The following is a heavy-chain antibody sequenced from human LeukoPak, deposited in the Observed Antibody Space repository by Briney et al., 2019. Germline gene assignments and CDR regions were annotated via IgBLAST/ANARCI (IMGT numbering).Heavy chain of an antibody. Sequence: SQTLSLTCTVSGGSISSGDYYWSWIRQPPGKGLEWIGYIYYSGSTYYNPSLKSRVTISVDTSKNQFSLKLSSVTAADTAVYYCARHDPDYDILTGPFDYWGQGTLVTVSS. D-gene: IGHD3-9*01. CDR3: ARHDPDYDILTGPFDY. J-gene: IGHJ4*02. CDR2: IYYSGST. CDR1: GGSISSGDYY. V-gene: IGHV4-30-4*01.